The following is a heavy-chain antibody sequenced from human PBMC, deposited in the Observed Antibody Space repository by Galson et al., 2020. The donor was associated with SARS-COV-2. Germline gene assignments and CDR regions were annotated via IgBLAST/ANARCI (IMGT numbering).Heavy chain of an antibody. CDR3: TRSGSGYPFDY. Sequence: GGSLRLSCAASGFTFSGSAMHWVRQASGKGLEWVGRIRSKANSYATAYAASVKGRFTISRDDSKNTAYLQMNSLKTEDTAVYYCTRSGSGYPFDYWGQGTLVTVSS. J-gene: IGHJ4*02. CDR2: IRSKANSYAT. D-gene: IGHD5-12*01. V-gene: IGHV3-73*01. CDR1: GFTFSGSA.